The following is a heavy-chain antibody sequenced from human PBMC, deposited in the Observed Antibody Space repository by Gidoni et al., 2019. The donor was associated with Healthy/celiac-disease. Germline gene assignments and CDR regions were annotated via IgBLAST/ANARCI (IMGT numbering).Heavy chain of an antibody. CDR3: ARDPHKRIAAAGTWAYGMDV. J-gene: IGHJ6*02. Sequence: QVQLVESGGGVVQPGRSLRLSCAASGFTFSSYAMHWVRQAPGKGLEWVAVISYDGSNKYYADSVKGRFTISRDNSKNTLYLQMNSLRAEDTAVYYCARDPHKRIAAAGTWAYGMDVWGQGTTVTVSS. CDR2: ISYDGSNK. CDR1: GFTFSSYA. V-gene: IGHV3-30-3*01. D-gene: IGHD6-13*01.